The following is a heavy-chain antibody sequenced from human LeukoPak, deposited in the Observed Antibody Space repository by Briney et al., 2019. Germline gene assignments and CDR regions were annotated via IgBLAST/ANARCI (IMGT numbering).Heavy chain of an antibody. Sequence: GGSLRLSCAASGFTFSSYAMSWVRQAPGKGLEWVSAISGSGGSTYYADSVKGRLTISRDNSKNTLYLQMNSLRAEDTAVYYCAKSHLSETDAFDIWGQGTMVTVSS. J-gene: IGHJ3*02. V-gene: IGHV3-23*01. CDR2: ISGSGGST. CDR3: AKSHLSETDAFDI. CDR1: GFTFSSYA.